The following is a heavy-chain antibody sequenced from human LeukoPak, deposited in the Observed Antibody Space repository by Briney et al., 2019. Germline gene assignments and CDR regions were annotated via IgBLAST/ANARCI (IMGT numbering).Heavy chain of an antibody. CDR2: IYYSGST. J-gene: IGHJ5*02. Sequence: SETLSLTCTVSGGSTSSSSYYWGWIRQPPGKGLEWIGSIYYSGSTYYNPSLKSRVTISVDTSKDQFSLKLSSVTAADTAAYYCARELLWFGELLNPWGQGTLVTVSS. D-gene: IGHD3-10*01. CDR3: ARELLWFGELLNP. CDR1: GGSTSSSSYY. V-gene: IGHV4-39*07.